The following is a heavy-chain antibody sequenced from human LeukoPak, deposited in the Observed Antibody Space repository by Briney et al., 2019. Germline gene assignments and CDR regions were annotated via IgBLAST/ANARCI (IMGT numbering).Heavy chain of an antibody. CDR3: ARHGSWQQGNYYFDY. CDR2: IHYSGST. J-gene: IGHJ4*02. D-gene: IGHD1-26*01. V-gene: IGHV4-59*08. CDR1: GDSISSYY. Sequence: MPSETLSLTCAVSGDSISSYYWSWIRQTPGKGLEWIGYIHYSGSTNYSPSLKSRVSISLDTSKNQVSLKLSSVTAADMAVYYCARHGSWQQGNYYFDYWGQGTLVTVSS.